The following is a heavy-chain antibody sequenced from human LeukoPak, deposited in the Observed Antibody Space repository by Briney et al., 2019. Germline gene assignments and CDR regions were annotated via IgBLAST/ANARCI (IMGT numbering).Heavy chain of an antibody. Sequence: PGGSLRLSCAASGFTFSSYGMHWVRQAPGKGLEWLAVISYDGSNKYYADSVKGRFTISRDNSKNTLYLQMNSLRAEDTAVYYCAKGVGHDYYMDVWGKGTTVTVSS. D-gene: IGHD1-26*01. V-gene: IGHV3-30*18. CDR3: AKGVGHDYYMDV. J-gene: IGHJ6*03. CDR2: ISYDGSNK. CDR1: GFTFSSYG.